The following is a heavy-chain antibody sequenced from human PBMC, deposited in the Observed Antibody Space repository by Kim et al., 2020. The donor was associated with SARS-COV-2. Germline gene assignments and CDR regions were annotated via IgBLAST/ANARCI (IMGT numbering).Heavy chain of an antibody. D-gene: IGHD3-16*02. Sequence: GGSLRLSCAASGFTFSSYGMHWVRQAPGKGLEWVAVISYDGSNKYYADSVKGRFTISRDNSKNTLYLQMNSLRAEDTAVYYCAKDRTPTYYDYVWGSYPEFDCWGQGALVTVSS. J-gene: IGHJ4*02. CDR3: AKDRTPTYYDYVWGSYPEFDC. CDR2: ISYDGSNK. CDR1: GFTFSSYG. V-gene: IGHV3-30*18.